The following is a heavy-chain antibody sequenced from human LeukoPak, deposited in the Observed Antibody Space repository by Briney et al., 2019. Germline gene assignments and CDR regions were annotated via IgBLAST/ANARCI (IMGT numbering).Heavy chain of an antibody. V-gene: IGHV4-4*07. CDR3: ARHSSSWDFDY. J-gene: IGHJ4*02. D-gene: IGHD6-13*01. CDR1: GGSISSYY. CDR2: IYTSGTT. Sequence: PSETLYLTCTVSGGSISSYYWSWIRQPAGEGLEWIGRIYTSGTTNYNPSLKSRVTMSVDTSNNQFSLKLSSVTAADTAVYYCARHSSSWDFDYWGQGTVVTVSS.